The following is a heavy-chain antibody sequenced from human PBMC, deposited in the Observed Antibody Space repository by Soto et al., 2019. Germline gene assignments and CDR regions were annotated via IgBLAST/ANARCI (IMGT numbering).Heavy chain of an antibody. CDR3: ARDSWLGDAFDI. V-gene: IGHV4-59*01. D-gene: IGHD6-19*01. CDR2: IYYSGST. CDR1: GGSISSYY. Sequence: QVQLQESGPGLLKPSETLSLTCTVSGGSISSYYWSWIREPPGKGLEWIGYIYYSGSTNYNPSLQSRVTISVDTSKNQFSLKLSSVTAADTAVYYCARDSWLGDAFDIWGQGTMVTVSS. J-gene: IGHJ3*02.